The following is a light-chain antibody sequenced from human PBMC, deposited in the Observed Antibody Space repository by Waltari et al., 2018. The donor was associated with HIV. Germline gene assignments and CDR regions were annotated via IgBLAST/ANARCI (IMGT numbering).Light chain of an antibody. CDR3: ETWDSSTWV. CDR2: LEVGGSY. V-gene: IGLV4-60*02. Sequence: QPVLTQSSFASASMGSSVTITCTLTRGHSRTIFPWHQQQPGKAPRYLMKLEVGGSYTKGSGVPHRFSGSSSGADRYLTISNLQFEDEADYYCETWDSSTWVFGGGTKLTVL. CDR1: RGHSRTI. J-gene: IGLJ3*02.